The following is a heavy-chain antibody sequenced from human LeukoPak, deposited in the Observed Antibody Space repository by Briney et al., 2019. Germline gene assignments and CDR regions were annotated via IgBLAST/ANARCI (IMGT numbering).Heavy chain of an antibody. D-gene: IGHD6-19*01. J-gene: IGHJ5*02. V-gene: IGHV3-48*03. Sequence: GGSLRLSCAASGFTFSSNEMNWVRQAPGKGLEWVSYISSSGSIIHYADSLKGRFTISRDNAKNSLYLQMNSLRAEDTAVYYCARDRSSGWYLTPGFDPWGQGTLVTVSS. CDR3: ARDRSSGWYLTPGFDP. CDR1: GFTFSSNE. CDR2: ISSSGSII.